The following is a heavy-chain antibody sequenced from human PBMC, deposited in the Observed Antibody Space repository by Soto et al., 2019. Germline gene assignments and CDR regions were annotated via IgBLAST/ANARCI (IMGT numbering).Heavy chain of an antibody. CDR2: IKQDGSEK. J-gene: IGHJ3*02. CDR3: VRDDTRRNNDFWSGHYPTEAFDI. D-gene: IGHD3-3*01. V-gene: IGHV3-7*01. CDR1: GFTFSRYW. Sequence: EVQLVESGGGLVQPGGSLRLSCAASGFTFSRYWMSWVRQAPGKGLEWVANIKQDGSEKYYVESVKGRFTMSRDNTKNSPCLQINSLRAEDTAVYYCVRDDTRRNNDFWSGHYPTEAFDIWGQGRMVTVPS.